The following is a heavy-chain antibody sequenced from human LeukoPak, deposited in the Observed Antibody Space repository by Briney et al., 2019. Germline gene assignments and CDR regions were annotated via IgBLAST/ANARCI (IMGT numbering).Heavy chain of an antibody. CDR1: GFTFSSYS. CDR3: ARAWSGTSCYLD. CDR2: ISSSSSYI. V-gene: IGHV3-21*01. D-gene: IGHD2-2*01. Sequence: GGSLRLSCAASGFTFSSYSMNWVRQAPGKGLEWVSSISSSSSYIYYADSVRGRFTISRDNAKNSLYLQMNSLRAEDTAVYYCARAWSGTSCYLDWGQGTLVTVSS. J-gene: IGHJ4*02.